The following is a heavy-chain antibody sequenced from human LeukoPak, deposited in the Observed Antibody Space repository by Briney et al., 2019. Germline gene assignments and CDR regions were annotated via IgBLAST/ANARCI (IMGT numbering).Heavy chain of an antibody. CDR1: GGSISSYY. Sequence: SETLTLTCTASGGSISSYYWSWIRQPPGKGLEWIGYIYYSGSTNYNPSLKSRVTISVDTSKNQFSLKLSSVTAADTAVYYCARYSYDSSGYYYGWFDPWGQGTLVTVSS. CDR3: ARYSYDSSGYYYGWFDP. J-gene: IGHJ5*02. CDR2: IYYSGST. D-gene: IGHD3-22*01. V-gene: IGHV4-59*01.